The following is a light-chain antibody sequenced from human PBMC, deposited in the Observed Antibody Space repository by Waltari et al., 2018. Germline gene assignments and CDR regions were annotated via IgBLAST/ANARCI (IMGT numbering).Light chain of an antibody. Sequence: DIVMTQSPDSLAVSLGERAPITCKSTQSILYSNNKNYLAWYQQKSGQPPKLLIYWASAREPGIPDRFSGSGSGTDFTLTITSLQAEDAALYYCQQYYNYPWTFGQGTKVE. CDR3: QQYYNYPWT. CDR2: WAS. V-gene: IGKV4-1*01. J-gene: IGKJ1*01. CDR1: QSILYSNNKNY.